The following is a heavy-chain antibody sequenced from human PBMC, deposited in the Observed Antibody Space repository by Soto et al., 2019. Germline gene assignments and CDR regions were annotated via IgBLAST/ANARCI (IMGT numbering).Heavy chain of an antibody. CDR2: IYYSGST. D-gene: IGHD3-16*01. CDR3: ARHGGQYRTVLDY. J-gene: IGHJ4*02. Sequence: QLQLQESGPGLVKPSETLSLTCTVSGGSVISNNYYWGWIRQPPGKGLEWIGSIYYSGSTFYNPSRKSRVTMSVDTSTNQFSLKLSSVTAADTAVYYCARHGGQYRTVLDYWGQGTLVTVSS. CDR1: GGSVISNNYY. V-gene: IGHV4-39*01.